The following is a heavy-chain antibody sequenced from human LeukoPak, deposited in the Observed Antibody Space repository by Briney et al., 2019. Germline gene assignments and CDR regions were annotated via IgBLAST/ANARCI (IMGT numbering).Heavy chain of an antibody. CDR3: ARWLGYCSSTSCYQPFDY. Sequence: GESLKISCKGSGFTFTSYWIGWVRQIPGKGLEWMGIIIPGDSDTRYTPSFQGQVTISADKSISTAYLQWRSLKASDTAMYYCARWLGYCSSTSCYQPFDYWGQGALVTVSS. V-gene: IGHV5-51*01. CDR2: IIPGDSDT. CDR1: GFTFTSYW. J-gene: IGHJ4*02. D-gene: IGHD2-2*01.